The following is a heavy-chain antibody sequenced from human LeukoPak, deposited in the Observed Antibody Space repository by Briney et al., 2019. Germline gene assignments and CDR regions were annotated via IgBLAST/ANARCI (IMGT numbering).Heavy chain of an antibody. Sequence: PSETLSLTCAVYGGSFSGYYWSWIRQPPGKGLEWIGEISHAGSTNYNPSLKSRVTISVDTSKNQFSLKLSSVTAADTAVYFCARGGKKRGYSGYDRWFDPWGQGTLVTVSS. J-gene: IGHJ5*02. CDR3: ARGGKKRGYSGYDRWFDP. CDR2: ISHAGST. V-gene: IGHV4-34*01. CDR1: GGSFSGYY. D-gene: IGHD5-12*01.